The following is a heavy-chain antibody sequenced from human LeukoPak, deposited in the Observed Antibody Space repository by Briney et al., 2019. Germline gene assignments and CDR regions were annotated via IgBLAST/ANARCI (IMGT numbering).Heavy chain of an antibody. J-gene: IGHJ4*02. CDR2: IRYDGSTR. CDR1: GFIFSDLG. D-gene: IGHD5-12*01. V-gene: IGHV3-30*02. CDR3: AAVDSRVGFDC. Sequence: QPGGSLRLSCAASGFIFSDLGMHWVRQAPGKGLEWVAFIRYDGSTRSYADSVKGRFTISRDNSKNTLYLQMSGLRVDDTALYYCAAVDSRVGFDCWGQGTLVTVSS.